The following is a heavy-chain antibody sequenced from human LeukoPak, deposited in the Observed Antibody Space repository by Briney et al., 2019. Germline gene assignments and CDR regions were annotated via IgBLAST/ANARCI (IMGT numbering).Heavy chain of an antibody. J-gene: IGHJ4*02. CDR1: GFTFSSYE. CDR3: ARAPRDRSSSWYLDY. V-gene: IGHV3-48*03. Sequence: GGSLRLSCAASGFTFSSYEMNWVRQAPGKGLEWVSYISSSGSTIYYADSVKGRFTISRDNAKNSLYLQMNSLRAEDMAVYYCARAPRDRSSSWYLDYWGQGTLVTVSS. D-gene: IGHD6-13*01. CDR2: ISSSGSTI.